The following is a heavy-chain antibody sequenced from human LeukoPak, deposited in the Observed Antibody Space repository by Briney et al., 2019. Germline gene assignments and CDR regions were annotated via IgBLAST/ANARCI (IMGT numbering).Heavy chain of an antibody. CDR3: ARDARRGWFDP. J-gene: IGHJ5*02. CDR2: IYTSGST. V-gene: IGHV4-4*07. D-gene: IGHD3-10*01. Sequence: SETLSLTCTVSGGSISSYYWSWIRQPAGKGLEWIGRIYTSGSTNYNPSLKGRVTISVDTSKNQFSLKLSSVTAADTAVYYCARDARRGWFDPWGQGTLVTVSS. CDR1: GGSISSYY.